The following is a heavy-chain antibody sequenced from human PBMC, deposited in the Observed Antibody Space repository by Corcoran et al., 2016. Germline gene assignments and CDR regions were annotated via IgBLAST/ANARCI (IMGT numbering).Heavy chain of an antibody. D-gene: IGHD3-10*01. CDR1: GGTFSSYA. Sequence: QVQLVQSGAEVKKPGSSVKVSCKASGGTFSSYAISWVRQAPGQGLEWMGGIIPIFGTANYAQKFQGRVTITADKSTSTAYMELSSLRSEDTAVYYCAGGITMVRGAVLGDAFDIWGQGTMVTVSS. V-gene: IGHV1-69*06. CDR2: IIPIFGTA. J-gene: IGHJ3*02. CDR3: AGGITMVRGAVLGDAFDI.